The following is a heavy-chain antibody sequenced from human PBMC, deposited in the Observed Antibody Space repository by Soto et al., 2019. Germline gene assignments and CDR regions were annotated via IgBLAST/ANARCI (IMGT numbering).Heavy chain of an antibody. CDR2: ISGSGIST. Sequence: PWRPLRLSCAASGFPVSTYPMNWVREVPGKGLEWVSGISGSGISTFYADSVKGRFTISRDNSKNTVYLQMNRLRAEDTALYYCVKLPVTTASYYYFGMDVWGQGTTVTVSS. CDR1: GFPVSTYP. J-gene: IGHJ6*02. V-gene: IGHV3-23*01. CDR3: VKLPVTTASYYYFGMDV. D-gene: IGHD4-4*01.